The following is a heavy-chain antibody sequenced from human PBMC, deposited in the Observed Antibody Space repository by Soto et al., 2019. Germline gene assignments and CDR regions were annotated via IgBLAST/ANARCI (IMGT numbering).Heavy chain of an antibody. J-gene: IGHJ4*02. CDR3: ARESSSGNSYFDY. CDR2: IYSGGST. CDR1: GFTVSSSN. Sequence: HPGGSLRLSCAASGFTVSSSNMRWVRQAPGKGLEWVSLIYSGGSTYYADSVKGRFTISRDNSKNTLFLQMNSVRAGDTAMYYCARESSSGNSYFDYWGRGTLVTVSS. V-gene: IGHV3-66*01. D-gene: IGHD1-26*01.